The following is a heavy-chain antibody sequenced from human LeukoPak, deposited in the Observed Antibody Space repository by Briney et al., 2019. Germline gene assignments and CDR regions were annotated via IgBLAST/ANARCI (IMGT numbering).Heavy chain of an antibody. CDR2: ISSSGSTI. CDR1: GFTFNSYS. V-gene: IGHV3-48*04. Sequence: PGGSLRLSCAASGFTFNSYSMNWVRQAPGKGLEWVSYISSSGSTIYYADSVKGRFTISRDNAKHSLYLQMNVLRAEDTAVYYCARDLSQWLLEDQYAFDIWGQGTMVTVSS. CDR3: ARDLSQWLLEDQYAFDI. J-gene: IGHJ3*02. D-gene: IGHD3-22*01.